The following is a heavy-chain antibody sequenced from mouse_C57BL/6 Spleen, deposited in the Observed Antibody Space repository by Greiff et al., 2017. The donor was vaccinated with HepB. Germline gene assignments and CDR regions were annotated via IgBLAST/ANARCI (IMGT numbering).Heavy chain of an antibody. CDR3: ARGAYGSSYYFDY. CDR1: GYTFTSYW. V-gene: IGHV1-59*01. CDR2: IDPSDSYT. J-gene: IGHJ2*01. D-gene: IGHD1-1*01. Sequence: QVQLQQPGAELVRPGTSVKLSCKASGYTFTSYWMHWVKQRPGQGLEWIGVIDPSDSYTNYNQKFKGKATLTVDTSSSTAYMQLSSLTSEDSAVYYCARGAYGSSYYFDYWGQGTTLTVSS.